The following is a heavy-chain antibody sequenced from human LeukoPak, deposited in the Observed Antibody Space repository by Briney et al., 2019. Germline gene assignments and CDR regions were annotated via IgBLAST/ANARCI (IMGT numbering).Heavy chain of an antibody. CDR3: ARDGSSWSNWLDP. CDR1: GFTFNSYA. CDR2: IRGSGGGT. V-gene: IGHV3-23*01. D-gene: IGHD6-13*01. J-gene: IGHJ5*02. Sequence: GGSLRLSCAASGFTFNSYAMSWVRQAPGKGLEWVSAIRGSGGGTYYADSVKGRFTISRDNPKNTLYLQMNSLRAEDTAVYYCARDGSSWSNWLDPWGQGTLVTVSS.